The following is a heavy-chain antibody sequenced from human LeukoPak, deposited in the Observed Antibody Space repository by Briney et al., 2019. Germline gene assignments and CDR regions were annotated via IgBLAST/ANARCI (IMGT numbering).Heavy chain of an antibody. CDR3: AREETTRSQRAFDY. CDR1: NGSISNYF. Sequence: SETLSLTCSVSNGSISNYFWSCIRQPAGKGLEWIGRIHTSGTTNYSPSLKSRLTMSVDTSKNQFSLELTSVTAADTAVYYCAREETTRSQRAFDYWGQGSLVTVPS. CDR2: IHTSGTT. J-gene: IGHJ4*02. D-gene: IGHD2-15*01. V-gene: IGHV4-4*07.